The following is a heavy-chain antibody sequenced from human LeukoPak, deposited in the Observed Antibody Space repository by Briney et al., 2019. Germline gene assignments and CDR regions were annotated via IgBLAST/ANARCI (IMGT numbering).Heavy chain of an antibody. J-gene: IGHJ3*02. V-gene: IGHV3-20*04. CDR2: INWNGGST. Sequence: GGSLRLSCAASGFTFDDYGMSWVRQAPGKGLEWVSGINWNGGSTGYADSVKGRFTISRDNGKNSLYLQMNSMRAEDTASYYCARDGAVGYSYGASDIWGQGTMVTVSS. CDR3: ARDGAVGYSYGASDI. D-gene: IGHD5-18*01. CDR1: GFTFDDYG.